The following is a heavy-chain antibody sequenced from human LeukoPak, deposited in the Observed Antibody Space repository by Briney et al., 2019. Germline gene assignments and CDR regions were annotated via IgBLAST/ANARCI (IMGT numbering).Heavy chain of an antibody. CDR1: GFTVNSNY. J-gene: IGHJ4*02. CDR2: VYSADST. Sequence: GGSLRLSCAASGFTVNSNYMTWVRQAPGKGLEWASIVYSADSTFYADSVKGRFTISRDKSKNTLYLQMDSLRAEDTAMYYCARHRGAGYHAGIFYWGQGTLVTVSS. D-gene: IGHD5-12*01. V-gene: IGHV3-66*04. CDR3: ARHRGAGYHAGIFY.